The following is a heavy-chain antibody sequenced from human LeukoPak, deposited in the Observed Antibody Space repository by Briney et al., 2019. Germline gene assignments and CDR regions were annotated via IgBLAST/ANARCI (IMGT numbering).Heavy chain of an antibody. CDR1: GGSVNRGSYY. D-gene: IGHD1-26*01. V-gene: IGHV4-61*01. CDR2: IYYSGST. Sequence: PSETLSLTCTVSGGSVNRGSYYWNWIRQPPGKELEGIGYIYYSGSTNYSPSLKSRVTISVDTSKNQFSLKLSSVTAADTAVYYCARAAYSGSYHSDYWGQGTLVTVSS. J-gene: IGHJ4*02. CDR3: ARAAYSGSYHSDY.